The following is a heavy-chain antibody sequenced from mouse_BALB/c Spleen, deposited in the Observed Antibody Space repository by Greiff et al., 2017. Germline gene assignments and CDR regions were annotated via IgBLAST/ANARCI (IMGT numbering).Heavy chain of an antibody. Sequence: VQLQESGAELVRPGVSVKISCKGSGYTFTDYAMHWVKQSHAKSLEWIGVISTYYGDASYNQKFKGKATMTVDKSSSTAYMELARLTSEDSAIYYCARGTTEGVFDYWGQGTTLTVSS. CDR1: GYTFTDYA. CDR3: ARGTTEGVFDY. V-gene: IGHV1S137*01. CDR2: ISTYYGDA. D-gene: IGHD1-1*01. J-gene: IGHJ2*01.